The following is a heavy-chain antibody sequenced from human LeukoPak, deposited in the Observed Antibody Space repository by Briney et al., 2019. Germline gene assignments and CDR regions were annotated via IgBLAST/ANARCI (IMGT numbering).Heavy chain of an antibody. CDR3: AKWGDYDILTGYYDSDY. J-gene: IGHJ4*02. CDR1: GFTFSNYA. D-gene: IGHD3-9*01. Sequence: PGASLRLSCGASGFTFSNYAMSWVRQAPGKGLEWVSAIVGTGGSTYYADSVKGRFTISRDNSKNTLYLQMNSLRAEDTAVYYCAKWGDYDILTGYYDSDYWGQGTLVTVSS. CDR2: IVGTGGST. V-gene: IGHV3-23*01.